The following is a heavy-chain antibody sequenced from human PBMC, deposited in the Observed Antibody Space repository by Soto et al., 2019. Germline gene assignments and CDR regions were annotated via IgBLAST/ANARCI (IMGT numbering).Heavy chain of an antibody. D-gene: IGHD3-16*02. CDR1: GFSLTTRGVG. CDR2: IYWDDDR. CDR3: AHGVITFGGVVGEDAFDI. J-gene: IGHJ3*02. V-gene: IGHV2-5*02. Sequence: SGPTLVNRTQTLTLTCTFSGFSLTTRGVGVGRIRQSPGEALEWLAVIYWDDDRRYSPSLKSRLTITKDTSKNLVVLLMTNMDPVDTATYFCAHGVITFGGVVGEDAFDIWGQGTTVTVSS.